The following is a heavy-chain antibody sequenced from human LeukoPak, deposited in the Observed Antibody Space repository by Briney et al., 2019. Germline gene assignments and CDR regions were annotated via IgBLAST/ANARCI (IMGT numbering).Heavy chain of an antibody. Sequence: PSETLSLTCTVSGCSVSSGSYYWSWIRQPPGKGLEWIGYIYYSGSTNYNPSLKSRVTISVDTSKNQFSLKLSSVTAADTAVYYCASGETRHYDILTGHFDYWGQGTLVTVSS. D-gene: IGHD3-9*01. J-gene: IGHJ4*02. CDR3: ASGETRHYDILTGHFDY. V-gene: IGHV4-61*01. CDR1: GCSVSSGSYY. CDR2: IYYSGST.